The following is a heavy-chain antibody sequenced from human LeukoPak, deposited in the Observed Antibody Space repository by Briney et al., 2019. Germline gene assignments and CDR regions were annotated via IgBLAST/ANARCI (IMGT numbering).Heavy chain of an antibody. CDR1: GFTFDDYA. Sequence: GRSLRLSCAASGFTFDDYAMHWVRQAPGKGLEWVSGISWNSGSIGYADSVKGRFTISRDNAKNSLYLQMNSLRAEDTALYYCAKAYYGSGSYYYDYWGQGTLVTVSS. V-gene: IGHV3-9*01. D-gene: IGHD3-10*01. CDR2: ISWNSGSI. J-gene: IGHJ4*02. CDR3: AKAYYGSGSYYYDY.